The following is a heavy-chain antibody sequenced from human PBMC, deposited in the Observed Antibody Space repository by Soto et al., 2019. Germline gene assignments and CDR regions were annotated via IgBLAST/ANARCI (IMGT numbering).Heavy chain of an antibody. Sequence: QVQLQESGPGLVKPSETLSVTCTVSGGSVSSRSHFWSWIRQPPGGGLQWIGYIFYSGSTNYNPPLTSRATLSVDTSRNQFSLRLTSVTAADTAFYYCARYDAESGSNKIDPWGQGTLVTVSS. CDR2: IFYSGST. J-gene: IGHJ5*02. D-gene: IGHD5-12*01. CDR1: GGSVSSRSHF. CDR3: ARYDAESGSNKIDP. V-gene: IGHV4-61*01.